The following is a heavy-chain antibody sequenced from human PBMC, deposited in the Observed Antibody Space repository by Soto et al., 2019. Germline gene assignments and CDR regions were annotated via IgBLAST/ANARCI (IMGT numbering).Heavy chain of an antibody. CDR1: GFTVSSNY. CDR2: ISGSGGST. J-gene: IGHJ4*02. V-gene: IGHV3-23*01. D-gene: IGHD2-2*01. Sequence: GGSLRLSCAASGFTVSSNYMSWVRQAPGKGLEWVSAISGSGGSTYYADSVKGRFTISRDNSKNTLYLQMNSLRAEDTAVYYCAKGGHGDCSSTICQFGDWREVPLVPASS. CDR3: AKGGHGDCSSTICQFGD.